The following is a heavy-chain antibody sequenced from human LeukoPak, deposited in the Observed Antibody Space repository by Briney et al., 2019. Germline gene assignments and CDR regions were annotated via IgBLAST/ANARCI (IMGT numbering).Heavy chain of an antibody. Sequence: PGGSLRLSCAASGFTFSSNWMSWVRQAPGKGLEWVANIKEDGSEKYYVDSVKGRFTISRDNAKNSLYLQMNSLRAEDTAVYYCARDKLTPFDYWGQGTLVTVSS. V-gene: IGHV3-7*01. CDR1: GFTFSSNW. J-gene: IGHJ4*02. D-gene: IGHD3-16*01. CDR2: IKEDGSEK. CDR3: ARDKLTPFDY.